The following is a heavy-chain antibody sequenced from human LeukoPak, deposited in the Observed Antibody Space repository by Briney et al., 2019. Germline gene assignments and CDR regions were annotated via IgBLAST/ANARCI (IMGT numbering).Heavy chain of an antibody. CDR3: ARPYDYGDRHDAFDI. CDR1: GFTFSSYE. J-gene: IGHJ3*02. Sequence: GGSLRLSCAASGFTFSSYEMNWVRQAPGKGLEWVSSISSSSSYIYYADSVKGRFTISRDNAKNSLYLQMNSLRAEDTAVYYCARPYDYGDRHDAFDIWGQGTMVTVSS. V-gene: IGHV3-21*01. D-gene: IGHD4-17*01. CDR2: ISSSSSYI.